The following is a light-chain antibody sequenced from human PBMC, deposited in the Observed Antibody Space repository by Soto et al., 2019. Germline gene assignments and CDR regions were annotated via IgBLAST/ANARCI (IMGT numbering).Light chain of an antibody. CDR1: QSISSW. CDR2: AAS. V-gene: IGKV1-5*01. CDR3: QQYHIYSA. J-gene: IGKJ1*01. Sequence: DIQVTQSPSTLSASVGDRVTITCRASQSISSWLAWYQQKPGKAPKLLIYAASSLESGVPSWFSGSGSGTEFTLTISSLQPDDFATYYCQQYHIYSAFGQGTKVEIK.